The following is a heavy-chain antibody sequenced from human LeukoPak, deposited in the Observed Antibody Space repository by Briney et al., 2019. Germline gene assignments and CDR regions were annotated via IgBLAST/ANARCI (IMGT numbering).Heavy chain of an antibody. J-gene: IGHJ4*02. CDR2: IHFGGST. V-gene: IGHV4-59*01. Sequence: WETLSLTCSVSRGSISSDSWTWIRQPPGKTLEWVGKIHFGGSTNYNPSLRGRVTISVDNSRKYFSLRLTSVTSADTAVYYCAREASGTFFNWGQGNLVSVSS. D-gene: IGHD1-26*01. CDR3: AREASGTFFN. CDR1: RGSISSDS.